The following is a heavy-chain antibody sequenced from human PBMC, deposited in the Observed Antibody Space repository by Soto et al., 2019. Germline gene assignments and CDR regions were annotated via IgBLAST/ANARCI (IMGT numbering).Heavy chain of an antibody. D-gene: IGHD3-9*01. Sequence: GASVKVSCKASGYTFTSYGISWVRQAPGQGLEWMGWISAYNGNTNYAQKLQGRVTMTTDTSTSTAYMELRSLRSDDTAVYYCARDPGYDILTGYYCDYWGQGTLVTVSS. CDR1: GYTFTSYG. V-gene: IGHV1-18*01. J-gene: IGHJ4*02. CDR2: ISAYNGNT. CDR3: ARDPGYDILTGYYCDY.